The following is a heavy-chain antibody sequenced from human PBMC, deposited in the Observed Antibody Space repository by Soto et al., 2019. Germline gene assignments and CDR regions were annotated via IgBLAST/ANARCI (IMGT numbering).Heavy chain of an antibody. CDR3: AKGYSSGWSPRYFDY. V-gene: IGHV3-23*01. CDR2: ISGSGDIT. J-gene: IGHJ4*02. D-gene: IGHD6-19*01. CDR1: GFTFSSYA. Sequence: GGSLRLSCAASGFTFSSYAMSWVRQAPGKGLEWVSSISGSGDITYYADSVKGRLTISRDNSRDTLYLQMNSLRAEDTAVYHCAKGYSSGWSPRYFDYWGQGALVTVSS.